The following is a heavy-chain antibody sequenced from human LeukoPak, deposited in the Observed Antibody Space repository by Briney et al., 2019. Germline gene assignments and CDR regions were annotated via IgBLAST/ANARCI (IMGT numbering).Heavy chain of an antibody. V-gene: IGHV4-59*12. CDR1: GESITSYY. CDR2: IYYTGSS. Sequence: SETLSLTCIVSGESITSYYWSWIRQPPGKGLEWIGYIYYTGSSKYNPSLKSRVTLSVDTSKNQFSLTLNSVTAADTAVYYCARGLPVGAAGHDAFDIWGQGTMVTVSS. D-gene: IGHD1-26*01. J-gene: IGHJ3*02. CDR3: ARGLPVGAAGHDAFDI.